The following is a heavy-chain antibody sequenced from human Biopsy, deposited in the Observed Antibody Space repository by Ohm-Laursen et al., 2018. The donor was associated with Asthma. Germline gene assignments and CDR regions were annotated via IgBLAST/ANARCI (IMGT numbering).Heavy chain of an antibody. CDR1: GFSFSNFG. Sequence: SLRLSCKASGFSFSNFGMHWVRQAPGKGLEWVAVISFDGSNEDYADSVKGRFTISRDNSKNTLFLEMNSLRPEDTAVYYCAKELFPGWELRRGPDSWGQGTLVTVSS. J-gene: IGHJ4*02. V-gene: IGHV3-30*18. D-gene: IGHD1-26*01. CDR3: AKELFPGWELRRGPDS. CDR2: ISFDGSNE.